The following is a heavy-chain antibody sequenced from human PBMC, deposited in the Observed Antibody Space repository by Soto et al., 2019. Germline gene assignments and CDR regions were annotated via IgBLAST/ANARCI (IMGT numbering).Heavy chain of an antibody. CDR3: AKDGASGSYPPYYYFGMDV. J-gene: IGHJ6*02. Sequence: GGSLRLSCAASGFTFSSYAMSWVRQAPGRGLEWVSTISGSGGNAYYADSVKGRFSISRDNSKNTLRLQMNSLRADDTAVYYCAKDGASGSYPPYYYFGMDVWGQGTTVTVSS. CDR1: GFTFSSYA. V-gene: IGHV3-23*01. D-gene: IGHD1-26*01. CDR2: ISGSGGNA.